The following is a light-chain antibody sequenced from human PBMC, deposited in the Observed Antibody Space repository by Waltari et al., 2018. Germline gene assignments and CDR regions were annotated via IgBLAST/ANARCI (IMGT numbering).Light chain of an antibody. J-gene: IGKJ2*01. CDR2: GAS. Sequence: VLTQSPGTLSLSPGARATLSCRASQSLTKRYLAWYQQKPGQAPRLLIYGASSRAAGIPDRFSGSGSGTDFTLTISRLEPEDFAGYYCQQYGSSVMYTFGQGTKLEIK. CDR3: QQYGSSVMYT. V-gene: IGKV3-20*01. CDR1: QSLTKRY.